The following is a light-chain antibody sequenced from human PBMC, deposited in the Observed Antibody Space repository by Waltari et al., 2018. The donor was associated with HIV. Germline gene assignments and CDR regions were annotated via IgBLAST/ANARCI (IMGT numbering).Light chain of an antibody. CDR2: DVN. J-gene: IGLJ1*01. Sequence: QSALTQPASVSWSPGQSTAISCTGTSGDIGTYKYVSWYQQHTGKVPKLIIYDVNVRPSGVSDRFSGSKSGNTATLTISGLHSHDEADYYCCSYTVNSTGVFGAGTKITV. CDR1: SGDIGTYKY. V-gene: IGLV2-14*03. CDR3: CSYTVNSTGV.